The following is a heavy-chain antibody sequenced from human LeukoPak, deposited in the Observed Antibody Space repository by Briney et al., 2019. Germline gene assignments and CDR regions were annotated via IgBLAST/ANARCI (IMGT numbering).Heavy chain of an antibody. Sequence: SETLSLTCTVSGGSISSYYWSWIRQPPGKGLEWIRYIYYSGSTNYNPSLKSRVTISVDTSKNQFSLKLSSVTAADTAVYYCARLDAAAGRYLQFFYWGQGTLVTVSS. J-gene: IGHJ4*02. D-gene: IGHD5-24*01. CDR2: IYYSGST. CDR3: ARLDAAAGRYLQFFY. CDR1: GGSISSYY. V-gene: IGHV4-59*08.